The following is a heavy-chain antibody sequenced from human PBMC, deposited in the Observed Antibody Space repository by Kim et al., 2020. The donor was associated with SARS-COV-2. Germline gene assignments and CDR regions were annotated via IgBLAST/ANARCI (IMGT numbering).Heavy chain of an antibody. Sequence: YADSVKGRFTITRDNAKNSPYLQMNSLRAEDTAVYYCAKPGGIRLYAFDIWGQGTMVTVSS. J-gene: IGHJ3*02. CDR3: AKPGGIRLYAFDI. V-gene: IGHV3-21*01. D-gene: IGHD3-16*01.